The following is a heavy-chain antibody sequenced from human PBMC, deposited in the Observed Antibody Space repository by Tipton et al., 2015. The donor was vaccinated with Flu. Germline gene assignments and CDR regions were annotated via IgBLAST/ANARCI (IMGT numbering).Heavy chain of an antibody. Sequence: TLSLTCTVSGGSISSYYWSWIRQPPGKGLEWIGYIYYSGSTNYNPSLKSRVTISVDTSKNQFSLKLSSVTAADTAVYYCARDLGAPKYNWFDPWGQGTLVTVSS. J-gene: IGHJ5*02. V-gene: IGHV4-59*01. CDR1: GGSISSYY. CDR2: IYYSGST. CDR3: ARDLGAPKYNWFDP. D-gene: IGHD3-10*01.